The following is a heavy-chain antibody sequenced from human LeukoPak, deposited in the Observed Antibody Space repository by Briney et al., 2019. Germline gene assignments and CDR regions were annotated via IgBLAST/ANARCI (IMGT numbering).Heavy chain of an antibody. CDR2: ISSSSSYI. CDR3: ARAAHIVVVTAIYDY. CDR1: GFTFSSYS. V-gene: IGHV3-21*01. J-gene: IGHJ4*02. D-gene: IGHD2-21*02. Sequence: GGSLRLSCAASGFTFSSYSMNWVRQAPGKGLEWVSSISSSSSYIYYADSVKGRYTISRDNAKNSLYLQMNSLRAEDTAVYYCARAAHIVVVTAIYDYWGQGTLVTVSS.